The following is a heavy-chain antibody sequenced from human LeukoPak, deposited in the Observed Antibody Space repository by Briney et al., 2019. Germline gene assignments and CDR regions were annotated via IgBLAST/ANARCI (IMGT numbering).Heavy chain of an antibody. J-gene: IGHJ6*03. Sequence: SQTLSLTCAISGDSVSSNSAAWNWIRQSPSRGLEWLGRTYYRSKWYNDYAVSVKSRITINPDTSKNQFSLQLNSVTPEDTAVYYCARLRGEMATYFPTDYYYMDVWGKGTTVTVSS. CDR1: GDSVSSNSAA. V-gene: IGHV6-1*01. D-gene: IGHD5-24*01. CDR2: TYYRSKWYN. CDR3: ARLRGEMATYFPTDYYYMDV.